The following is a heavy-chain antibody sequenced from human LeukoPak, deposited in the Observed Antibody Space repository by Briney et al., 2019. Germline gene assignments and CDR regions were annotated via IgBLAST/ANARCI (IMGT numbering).Heavy chain of an antibody. V-gene: IGHV3-23*01. CDR2: ISGSGGST. CDR3: AKATRITMIVVVIGRGYYFDY. CDR1: GFTFNSYA. Sequence: PGGSLRLSCAASGFTFNSYAMSWVRQAPGKGLEWVSAISGSGGSTYYADSVKGRFTISRDNSKNTLYLQMISLRAEDTAVYYCAKATRITMIVVVIGRGYYFDYWGQGTLVTVSS. D-gene: IGHD3-22*01. J-gene: IGHJ4*02.